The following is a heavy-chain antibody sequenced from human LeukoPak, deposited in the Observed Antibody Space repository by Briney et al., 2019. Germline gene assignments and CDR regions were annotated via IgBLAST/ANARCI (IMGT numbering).Heavy chain of an antibody. Sequence: ASVTVSCKASGYTFTSYDINWVRQATGQGLEWMGWMNPNSGNTGYAQKFQGRVTMTRNTSISTAYMELSSLRSEDTAVYYCARGPDCSGGSCYYYYYYMDVWGKGTTVTVSS. CDR3: ARGPDCSGGSCYYYYYYMDV. V-gene: IGHV1-8*01. CDR2: MNPNSGNT. D-gene: IGHD2-15*01. J-gene: IGHJ6*03. CDR1: GYTFTSYD.